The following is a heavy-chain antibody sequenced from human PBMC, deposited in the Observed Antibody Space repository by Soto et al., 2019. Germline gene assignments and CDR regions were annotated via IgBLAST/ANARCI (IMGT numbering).Heavy chain of an antibody. CDR3: ARGAFGAYYFDY. CDR2: IKGDGITT. V-gene: IGHV3-74*01. CDR1: GFTFSSYW. D-gene: IGHD3-3*01. Sequence: EVQLVESGGGLVQPGGSLRLSCAASGFTFSSYWIHWVRQAPGKGVVWVSRIKGDGITTNYADSVKGRVTISRDNAKNTVYLQVNSLRAEDTAVYYCARGAFGAYYFDYWGQGTLVTVSS. J-gene: IGHJ4*02.